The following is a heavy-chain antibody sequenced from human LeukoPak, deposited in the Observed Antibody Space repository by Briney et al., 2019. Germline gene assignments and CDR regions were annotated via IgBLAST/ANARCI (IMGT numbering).Heavy chain of an antibody. CDR2: IYYSGST. Sequence: TSETLSLTCTVSGGSISSYYWSWIRQPPGKGLEWIGYIYYSGSTNYNPSLKSRVTISVDTSKNQFSLKLSSVTAADTAVYYCARSPEIFGVVLYYYGTDVWGQGTTVTVSS. D-gene: IGHD3-3*01. J-gene: IGHJ6*02. CDR3: ARSPEIFGVVLYYYGTDV. CDR1: GGSISSYY. V-gene: IGHV4-59*01.